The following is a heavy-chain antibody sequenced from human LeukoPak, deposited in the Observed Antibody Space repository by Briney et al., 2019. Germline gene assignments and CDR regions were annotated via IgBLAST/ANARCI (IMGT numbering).Heavy chain of an antibody. D-gene: IGHD1-1*01. V-gene: IGHV1-2*02. CDR1: GYTLTDYY. CDR2: INPNSGGT. J-gene: IGHJ5*02. CDR3: ARARKGLNWFDPFDP. Sequence: ASVKVSCKASGYTLTDYYLHWVRQAPGQGLEWMGWINPNSGGTNQAQKFQGRVTMTRDTSISTAYMELSRLKSDDTAVYYCARARKGLNWFDPFDPWGQGTLVTVSS.